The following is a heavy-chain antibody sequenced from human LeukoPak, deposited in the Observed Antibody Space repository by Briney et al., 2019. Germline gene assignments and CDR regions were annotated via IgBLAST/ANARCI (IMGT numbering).Heavy chain of an antibody. V-gene: IGHV4-61*08. CDR2: IYYSGST. CDR1: GGSISSGDYY. Sequence: SETLSLTCTVSGGSISSGDYYWSWIRQPPGKGLEWIGYIYYSGSTNYNPSLKSRVTISVDTSKNQFSLKLSSVTAADTAVYYCARRHYYYGMDVWGQGTTVTVSS. CDR3: ARRHYYYGMDV. J-gene: IGHJ6*02.